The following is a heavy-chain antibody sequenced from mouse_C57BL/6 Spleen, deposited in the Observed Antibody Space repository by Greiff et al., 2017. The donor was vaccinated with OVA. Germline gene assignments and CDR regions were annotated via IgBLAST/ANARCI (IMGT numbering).Heavy chain of an antibody. CDR2: IDPSDSYT. CDR1: GYTFTSYW. J-gene: IGHJ2*01. CDR3: ARGLLLRYYFDY. Sequence: VQLQQPGAELVMPGASVKLSCKASGYTFTSYWMHWVKQRPGQGLEWIGEIDPSDSYTNYNQKFKGKSTLTVDKSSSTAYMQLSSLTSEDSAVYYCARGLLLRYYFDYWGQGTTLTVSS. V-gene: IGHV1-69*01. D-gene: IGHD1-1*01.